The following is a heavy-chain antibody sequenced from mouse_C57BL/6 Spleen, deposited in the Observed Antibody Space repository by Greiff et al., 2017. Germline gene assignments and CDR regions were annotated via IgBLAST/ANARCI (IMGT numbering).Heavy chain of an antibody. Sequence: QVQLKESGPELVKPGASVKISCKASGYTFTDYYINWVKQRPGQGLEWTGWIFPGSGSTYYNEKFKGKATLTVDKSSSTAYMLLSSLTSEDSAVYFCARWGTTVVGFDYWGQGTTLTVSS. CDR3: ARWGTTVVGFDY. V-gene: IGHV1-75*01. D-gene: IGHD1-1*01. CDR2: IFPGSGST. J-gene: IGHJ2*01. CDR1: GYTFTDYY.